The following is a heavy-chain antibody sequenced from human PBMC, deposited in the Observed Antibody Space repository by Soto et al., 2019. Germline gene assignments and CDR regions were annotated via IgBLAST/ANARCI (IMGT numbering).Heavy chain of an antibody. J-gene: IGHJ6*02. D-gene: IGHD6-19*01. Sequence: PSETLSLTCTVSSAPVSSSTYTWGWIRQPPGKGLEWIGSIYYSGSTYYNPSLKSRVTISVDTSKNQFSLKLSSVTAADTAVYYCARSGYSSGWYYYYGMDVWGQGTTVTVSS. CDR2: IYYSGST. CDR1: SAPVSSSTYT. V-gene: IGHV4-39*01. CDR3: ARSGYSSGWYYYYGMDV.